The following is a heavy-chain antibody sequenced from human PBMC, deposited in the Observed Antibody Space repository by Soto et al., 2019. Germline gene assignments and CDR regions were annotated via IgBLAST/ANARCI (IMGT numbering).Heavy chain of an antibody. V-gene: IGHV4-31*03. CDR2: IYYSGST. CDR1: GGSISSGGYY. CDR3: APGPGIMAKIDY. D-gene: IGHD3-16*01. Sequence: QVQLLESGPGLVKPSQTLSLTCTVSGGSISSGGYYWSWIRQHPGKGLEWIGDIYYSGSTYYNPALQSRVTISVDTSKNQFSLKLSSVTAADTAVYYCAPGPGIMAKIDYWGQGTLVTVSS. J-gene: IGHJ4*02.